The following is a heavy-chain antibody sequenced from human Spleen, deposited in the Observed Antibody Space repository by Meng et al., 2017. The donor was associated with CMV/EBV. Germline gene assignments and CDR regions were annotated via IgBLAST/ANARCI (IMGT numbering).Heavy chain of an antibody. CDR3: ARDELGPPPYSSSSEWWFDP. Sequence: SETLSLTCAVYGGSFSGYYWIWIRQPPGKGLEWIGEINHSGNTNYNPSLKSRVTISVDTSKNQFSLKLSSVTAADTAVYYCARDELGPPPYSSSSEWWFDPWGQGTLVTVSS. D-gene: IGHD6-6*01. V-gene: IGHV4-34*01. CDR2: INHSGNT. J-gene: IGHJ5*02. CDR1: GGSFSGYY.